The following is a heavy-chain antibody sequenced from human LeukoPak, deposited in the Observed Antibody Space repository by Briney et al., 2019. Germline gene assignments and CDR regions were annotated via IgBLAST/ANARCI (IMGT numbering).Heavy chain of an antibody. J-gene: IGHJ4*02. CDR2: IYYSGCT. V-gene: IGHV4-31*03. D-gene: IGHD5-18*01. CDR1: GGSISSGGYY. Sequence: SQTLSLTCTVSGGSISSGGYYWSWIRQHPGKGLEWIGYIYYSGCTYYNPSLKSRVTISVDTSKNQFSLKLSSVTAADTAVYYCARVRTYSYGSMFDYWGQGTLVTVSS. CDR3: ARVRTYSYGSMFDY.